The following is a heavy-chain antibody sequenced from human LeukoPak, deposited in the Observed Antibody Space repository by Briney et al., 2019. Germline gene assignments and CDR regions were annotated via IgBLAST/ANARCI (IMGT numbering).Heavy chain of an antibody. V-gene: IGHV3-23*01. CDR3: AKERPGIAVAATV. J-gene: IGHJ4*02. Sequence: GGSLRLSCAASGFTFSSDAMSWARQAPGKGLEWVSAISGSGGSTYYAGSVKGRFTISRDNSKNTLYLQMSSLRVEDTAVYYCAKERPGIAVAATVWGQGTLVTVSS. CDR2: ISGSGGST. D-gene: IGHD6-19*01. CDR1: GFTFSSDA.